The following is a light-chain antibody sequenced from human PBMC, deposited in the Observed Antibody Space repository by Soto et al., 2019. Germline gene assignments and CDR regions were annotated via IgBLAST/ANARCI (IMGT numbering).Light chain of an antibody. CDR3: CSYAGNVL. CDR2: EGD. Sequence: QSALTQPASVSGSPGQSITISCTKTSTDVGSYDLVSWYQQHPGKAPKLLIYEGDKRPSGVSSRFSGSKSGNAASLTISGLQADDEADYYCCSYAGNVLFGGGTKLTVL. V-gene: IGLV2-23*01. CDR1: STDVGSYDL. J-gene: IGLJ2*01.